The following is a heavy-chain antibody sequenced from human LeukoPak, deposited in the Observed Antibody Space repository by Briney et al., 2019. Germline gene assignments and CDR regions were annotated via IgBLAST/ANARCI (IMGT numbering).Heavy chain of an antibody. CDR1: GCSISSHY. V-gene: IGHV4-59*11. Sequence: NPSETLPLTCTVSGCSISSHYWSWIRQPPGKGLEWIGYIYYSGSTNYNPSLKSRVTISVDTSKNQFSLKLSSVTAADTAVYYCARGRYFDYWGQGTLVTASS. J-gene: IGHJ4*02. CDR2: IYYSGST. CDR3: ARGRYFDY.